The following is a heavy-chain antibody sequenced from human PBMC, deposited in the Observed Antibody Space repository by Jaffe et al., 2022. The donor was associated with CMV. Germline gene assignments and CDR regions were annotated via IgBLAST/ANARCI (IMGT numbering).Heavy chain of an antibody. CDR3: ARDIYDFHYYYYYMDV. V-gene: IGHV3-11*06. CDR2: ISSSSSYT. Sequence: QVQLVESGGGLVKPGGSLRLSCAASGFTFSDYYMSWIRQAPGKGLEWVSYISSSSSYTNYADSVKGRFTISRDNAKNSLYLQMNSLRAEDTAVYYCARDIYDFHYYYYYMDVWGKGTTVTVSS. CDR1: GFTFSDYY. D-gene: IGHD3-3*01. J-gene: IGHJ6*03.